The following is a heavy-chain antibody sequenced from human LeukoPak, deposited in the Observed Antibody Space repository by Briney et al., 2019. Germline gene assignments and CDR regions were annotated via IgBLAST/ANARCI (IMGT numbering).Heavy chain of an antibody. D-gene: IGHD3/OR15-3a*01. Sequence: GGSLRLSCAASGFTFGGYWMSWVRQAPGKGLEWVATVTQDGSEKYYVDSVKGRFTISRDNAKSSLFLQMNSLRAEDTAVYYCARLGCVRACPHGALNWWGQGTLVTVSS. CDR1: GFTFGGYW. V-gene: IGHV3-7*03. CDR3: ARLGCVRACPHGALNW. J-gene: IGHJ4*02. CDR2: VTQDGSEK.